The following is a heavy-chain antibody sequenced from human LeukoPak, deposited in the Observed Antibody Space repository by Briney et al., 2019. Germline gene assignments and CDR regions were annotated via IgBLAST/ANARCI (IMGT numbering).Heavy chain of an antibody. V-gene: IGHV4-4*02. CDR1: IGSISGSKW. J-gene: IGHJ5*02. Sequence: PSETLSLTCSVSIGSISGSKWWSWVRQSPVKGLEWIGEIYLYGTTNYNPSFTSRVTISVDTSKNQFSLKLSSVTAADTAVYYCAREAYCSGGSCYPANWFDPWGQGTLVTVSS. CDR2: IYLYGTT. D-gene: IGHD2-15*01. CDR3: AREAYCSGGSCYPANWFDP.